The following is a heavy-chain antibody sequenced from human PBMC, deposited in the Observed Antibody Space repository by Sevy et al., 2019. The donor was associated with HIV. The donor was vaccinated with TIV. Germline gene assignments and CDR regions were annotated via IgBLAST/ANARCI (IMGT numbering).Heavy chain of an antibody. CDR1: GFTFSSYA. J-gene: IGHJ6*02. CDR3: VKAWSGPHLGMDV. D-gene: IGHD3-3*01. Sequence: GESLKISCSASGFTFSSYAMHWVRQAPGKGLEYVSAISSNGGSTYYADSVKGRFTISRDNSKNTLYLQMSSLRAEDTAVYYCVKAWSGPHLGMDVWGQGTTVTVSS. CDR2: ISSNGGST. V-gene: IGHV3-64D*06.